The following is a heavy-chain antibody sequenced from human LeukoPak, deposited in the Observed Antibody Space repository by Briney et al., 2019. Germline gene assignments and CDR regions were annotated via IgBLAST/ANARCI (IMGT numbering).Heavy chain of an antibody. CDR2: ISSSSNYI. V-gene: IGHV3-21*01. J-gene: IGHJ4*02. D-gene: IGHD5-18*01. Sequence: GSLRLSCAASGFTFSSYAMSWVRQAPGKGLEWVSSISSSSNYIYYADSVKGRFTVSRDNAKNSLYLQMNSLRAEDTAVYYCAREPTSMILWGQGTLVTVSS. CDR3: AREPTSMIL. CDR1: GFTFSSYA.